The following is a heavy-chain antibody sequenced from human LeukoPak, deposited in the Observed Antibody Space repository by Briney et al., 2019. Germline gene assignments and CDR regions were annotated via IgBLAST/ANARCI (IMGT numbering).Heavy chain of an antibody. V-gene: IGHV4-59*08. CDR3: ARHRTRYYYDSSGYLDY. D-gene: IGHD3-22*01. CDR1: GFTFDDYG. J-gene: IGHJ4*02. Sequence: GSLRLSCAASGFTFDDYGMSWIRQPPGKGLEWIGYIYYSGSTNYNPSLKSRVTISVDTSKNQFSLKLSSVTAADTAVYYCARHRTRYYYDSSGYLDYWGQGTLVTVSS. CDR2: IYYSGST.